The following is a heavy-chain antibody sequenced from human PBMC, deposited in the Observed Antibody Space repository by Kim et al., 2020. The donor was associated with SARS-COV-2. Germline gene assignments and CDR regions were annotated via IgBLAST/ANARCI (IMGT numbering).Heavy chain of an antibody. CDR3: ARSGPSITGFDY. Sequence: TNYAQKLKCRLTMTTDTSTSTVYLELRSLRSDDTAIYYCARSGPSITGFDYWGQGTLVTVSS. D-gene: IGHD1-20*01. J-gene: IGHJ4*02. V-gene: IGHV1-18*01. CDR2: T.